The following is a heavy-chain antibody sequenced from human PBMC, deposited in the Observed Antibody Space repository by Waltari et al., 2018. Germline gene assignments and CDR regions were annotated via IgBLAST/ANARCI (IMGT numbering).Heavy chain of an antibody. CDR3: ARDHSSGWEFDY. Sequence: EVQLVESGGGLVQPGGSLRLSCAASGFTLSSFWMNWVRQTPGKGLEWVSSISSSSSYIYYADSVKGRFTISRDNAKNSLYLQMNSLRAEDTAVYYCARDHSSGWEFDYWGQGTLVTVSS. CDR1: GFTLSSFW. CDR2: ISSSSSYI. D-gene: IGHD6-19*01. J-gene: IGHJ4*02. V-gene: IGHV3-21*01.